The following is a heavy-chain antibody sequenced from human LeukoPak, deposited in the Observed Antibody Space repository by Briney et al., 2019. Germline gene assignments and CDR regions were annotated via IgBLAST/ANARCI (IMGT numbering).Heavy chain of an antibody. V-gene: IGHV1-8*01. CDR2: MNSNSGNT. CDR1: GYTFTSYD. J-gene: IGHJ6*02. Sequence: ASVKVSCKASGYTFTSYDINWVRQATGQGLEWMGWMNSNSGNTGYAQKFQGRVTMTRNTSISTAYMELSSLRSEDTAVYYCARGSSTIFGVVEYYYYGMDVWGQGTTVTVSS. CDR3: ARGSSTIFGVVEYYYYGMDV. D-gene: IGHD3-3*01.